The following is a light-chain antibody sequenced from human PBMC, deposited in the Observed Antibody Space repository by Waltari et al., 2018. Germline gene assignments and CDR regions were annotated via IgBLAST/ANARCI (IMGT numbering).Light chain of an antibody. CDR3: QSYDSSLSGSV. CDR2: GNS. CDR1: SPNIGAGTH. Sequence: SVLTPPPSVSGAPGQRVTIPCPGTSPNIGAGTHVTTYQQLPGTGPKLLIYGNSNRPSGVPDRISGSKSGTSASLAITGLQAEDEADYYCQSYDSSLSGSVFGGGTKLTVL. J-gene: IGLJ2*01. V-gene: IGLV1-40*01.